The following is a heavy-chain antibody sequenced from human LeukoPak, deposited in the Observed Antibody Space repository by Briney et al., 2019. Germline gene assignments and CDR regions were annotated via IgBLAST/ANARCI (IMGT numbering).Heavy chain of an antibody. V-gene: IGHV1-2*02. Sequence: GASVKVSCKASGYTFTGYYMHWVRQAPGQGLEWMGWINPNSGGTNYAQKFQGRVTMTRDTSISTAYMELSRLRSDDTAVYYCARDNSDHTFGYFDLWGRGTLVTVSS. CDR2: INPNSGGT. D-gene: IGHD2-21*01. CDR1: GYTFTGYY. CDR3: ARDNSDHTFGYFDL. J-gene: IGHJ2*01.